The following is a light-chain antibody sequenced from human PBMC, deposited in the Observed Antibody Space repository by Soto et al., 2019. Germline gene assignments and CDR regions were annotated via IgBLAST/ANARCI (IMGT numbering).Light chain of an antibody. Sequence: EIVLTQSPATLSLSPGERATLSCRASQSVSSYLAWYQQKPGQAPRLLIYDASNRATGIPARFSGSGSGTDFTLNISSLENEDFAVYYCQQRSNWPPLTFGGGTKVEIK. J-gene: IGKJ4*01. CDR1: QSVSSY. CDR3: QQRSNWPPLT. V-gene: IGKV3-11*01. CDR2: DAS.